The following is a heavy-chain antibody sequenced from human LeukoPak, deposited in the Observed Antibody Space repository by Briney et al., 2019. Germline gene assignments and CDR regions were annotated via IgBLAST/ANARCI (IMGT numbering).Heavy chain of an antibody. J-gene: IGHJ4*02. V-gene: IGHV1-18*01. D-gene: IGHD3-9*01. CDR3: ARGASYVILTGYSYFDY. CDR2: ISTHNGNT. Sequence: ASVKVSCKASGGTFSSYAISWARQAPGQGLEWMGWISTHNGNTNYAQKFQGRVTMTTDTSTSTAYMELRSLRSDDTAVYYCARGASYVILTGYSYFDYWGQGTLVTVSS. CDR1: GGTFSSYA.